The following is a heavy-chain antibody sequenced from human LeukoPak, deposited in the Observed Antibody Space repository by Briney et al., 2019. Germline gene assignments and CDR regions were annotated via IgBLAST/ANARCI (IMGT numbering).Heavy chain of an antibody. CDR3: ARDYGDYAVDY. V-gene: IGHV3-33*08. D-gene: IGHD4-17*01. CDR1: GFTFSSYG. CDR2: IRHDGSNK. J-gene: IGHJ4*02. Sequence: PGRSLRLSCAASGFTFSSYGMHWVRQAPGKGLEWVAVIRHDGSNKYYTDSVKGRFTISRDNSKNTLYLQMNSLRAEDTAVYYCARDYGDYAVDYWGQGTLVTVSS.